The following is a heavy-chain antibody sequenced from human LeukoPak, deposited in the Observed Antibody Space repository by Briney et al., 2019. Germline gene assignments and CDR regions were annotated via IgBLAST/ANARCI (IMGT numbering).Heavy chain of an antibody. D-gene: IGHD6-19*01. CDR2: INPNNGAT. CDR1: GYTXTGYY. J-gene: IGHJ4*02. Sequence: ASVKVSCKASGYTXTGYYMHWVRQAPGQGLEWMGWINPNNGATNYAQKFQGRVTMTRDTSISTAYMELSRLRSDDTAVYYCARYGAVAGFDYWGQGTLVTVSS. CDR3: ARYGAVAGFDY. V-gene: IGHV1-2*02.